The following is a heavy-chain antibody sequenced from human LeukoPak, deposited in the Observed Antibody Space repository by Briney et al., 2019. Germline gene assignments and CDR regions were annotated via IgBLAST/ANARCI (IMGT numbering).Heavy chain of an antibody. V-gene: IGHV3-53*01. Sequence: GGFLRLSCAASGFTVSSNYMSWVRQAPGKGLEWVSVIYSGGSTYYADSVKGRFTLSRDISKNTLYIQMNSLRAEDTAVYYCAKQGIELTFDYWGQGTLVTVSS. D-gene: IGHD5-12*01. J-gene: IGHJ4*02. CDR3: AKQGIELTFDY. CDR2: IYSGGST. CDR1: GFTVSSNY.